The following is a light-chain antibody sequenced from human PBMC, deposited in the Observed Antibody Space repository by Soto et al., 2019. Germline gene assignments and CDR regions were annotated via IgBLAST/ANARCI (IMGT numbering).Light chain of an antibody. CDR3: QQYGSSPLT. V-gene: IGKV3-20*01. CDR1: QSVSSSY. CDR2: GAS. Sequence: EIVLTQSPGTLSLSPGERATLSCRASQSVSSSYLAWYQQKPGQAPRLLIYGASSSATGIPDRFSGSGSGTDFTLTISRLEPEDFGVYYCQQYGSSPLTFGGGTTVQIK. J-gene: IGKJ4*01.